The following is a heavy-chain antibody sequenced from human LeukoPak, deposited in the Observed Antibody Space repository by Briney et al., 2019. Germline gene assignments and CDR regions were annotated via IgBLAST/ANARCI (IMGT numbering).Heavy chain of an antibody. CDR1: GYTFTGYY. Sequence: ASVKVSCKASGYTFTGYYMHWVRQAPGQGLEWMGWINPNSGGTTYAQKFQGRVTMTRDTSINTAYMELSRLRSDDTAVYYCARGHDFSGLSYWGQGTLVTVSS. CDR3: ARGHDFSGLSY. D-gene: IGHD3-22*01. V-gene: IGHV1-2*02. J-gene: IGHJ4*02. CDR2: INPNSGGT.